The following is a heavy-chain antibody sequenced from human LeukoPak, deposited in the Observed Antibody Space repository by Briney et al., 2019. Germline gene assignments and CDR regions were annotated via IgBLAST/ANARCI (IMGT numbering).Heavy chain of an antibody. D-gene: IGHD3-16*02. J-gene: IGHJ5*02. Sequence: SETLSLTXAVYGGSFSGYYWSWICQPPGKGLEWIGEINHSGSTNYNPSLKSRVTISVDTSKNQFSLKLSSVTAADTAVYYCASRLRLGELSTWGQGTLVTVSS. CDR1: GGSFSGYY. CDR3: ASRLRLGELST. CDR2: INHSGST. V-gene: IGHV4-34*01.